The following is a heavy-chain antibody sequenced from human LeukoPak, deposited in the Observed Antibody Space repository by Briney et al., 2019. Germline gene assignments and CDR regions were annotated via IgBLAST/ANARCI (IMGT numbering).Heavy chain of an antibody. D-gene: IGHD3-9*01. J-gene: IGHJ4*02. CDR3: ASDLDWDYDILS. Sequence: GGSLRLSCAASGFTFSSYEMNWVRQVPGKGLEWISYISSGGSLIFYADSVKGRFTISRDNTKNSLFLQMNYLRAEDTAIYYCASDLDWDYDILSWGQRILVTVSS. CDR1: GFTFSSYE. V-gene: IGHV3-48*03. CDR2: ISSGGSLI.